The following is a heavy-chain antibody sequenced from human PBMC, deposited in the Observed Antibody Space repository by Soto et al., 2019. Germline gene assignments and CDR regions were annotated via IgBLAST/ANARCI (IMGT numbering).Heavy chain of an antibody. CDR1: GFTFSSYG. CDR3: AKDYSNYVLDYYYYMDV. CDR2: ISYDGSNK. D-gene: IGHD4-4*01. J-gene: IGHJ6*03. V-gene: IGHV3-30*18. Sequence: PGGSLRLSCAASGFTFSSYGMHWVRQAPGKGLEWVAVISYDGSNKYYADSVKGRFTISRDNSKNTLYLQMNSLRAEDTAVYYCAKDYSNYVLDYYYYMDVWGKGTTVTVSS.